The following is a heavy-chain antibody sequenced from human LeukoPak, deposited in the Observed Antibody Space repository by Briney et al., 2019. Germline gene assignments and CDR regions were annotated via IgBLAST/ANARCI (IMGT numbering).Heavy chain of an antibody. Sequence: GGSLRLSCAASGFTFSSNYMSWVRQAPGKGLEWVSVIYSGGSTYYADSVKGRFTISRHNAKNSLYLQMNSLRGEDTAVYYCAELGITMIGGVWGKGTTVTISS. CDR3: AELGITMIGGV. CDR2: IYSGGST. D-gene: IGHD3-10*02. V-gene: IGHV3-53*01. CDR1: GFTFSSNY. J-gene: IGHJ6*04.